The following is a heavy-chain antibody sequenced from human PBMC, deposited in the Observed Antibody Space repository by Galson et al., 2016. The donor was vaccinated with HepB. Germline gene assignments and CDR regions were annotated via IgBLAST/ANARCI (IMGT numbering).Heavy chain of an antibody. J-gene: IGHJ5*02. Sequence: SVKVSCKASGGTISIYAISWVRQAPGQGLEWMGGIIPIFGTANYAQKFQGRVPITADKSTSTAYMELTSLRSEDTAVYYCARGYTSGWYWFDPWGQGTLVTVSS. CDR1: GGTISIYA. CDR2: IIPIFGTA. D-gene: IGHD6-19*01. CDR3: ARGYTSGWYWFDP. V-gene: IGHV1-69*06.